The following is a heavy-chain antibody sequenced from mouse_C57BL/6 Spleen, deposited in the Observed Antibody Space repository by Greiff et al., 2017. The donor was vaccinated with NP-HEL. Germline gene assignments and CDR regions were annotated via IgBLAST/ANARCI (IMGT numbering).Heavy chain of an antibody. Sequence: DVHLVESGGGLVKPGGSLKLSCAASGFTFSSYAMSWVRQTPEKRLEWVATISDGGSYTYYPDNVKGRFTISRDNAKNNLYLQMSHLKSEDTAMYYCARYGTAYYFDYWGQGTTLTVSS. CDR1: GFTFSSYA. J-gene: IGHJ2*01. V-gene: IGHV5-4*01. CDR3: ARYGTAYYFDY. CDR2: ISDGGSYT. D-gene: IGHD1-1*01.